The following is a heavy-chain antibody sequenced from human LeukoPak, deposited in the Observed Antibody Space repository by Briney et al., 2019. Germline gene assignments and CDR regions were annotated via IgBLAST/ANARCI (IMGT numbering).Heavy chain of an antibody. CDR2: IYYSGSP. D-gene: IGHD3-10*01. CDR1: GGPLPSSTYY. J-gene: IGHJ6*03. CDR3: ARHGVTMVRGVIFYFYYYMDV. Sequence: SETLSLTRTLSGGPLPSSTYYWGGIRQPPGTGPEWIGTIYYSGSPYYNPSHKSRATISVDTAKYQFSLKLSSVTAADTAVYYCARHGVTMVRGVIFYFYYYMDVWGKGATVTVSS. V-gene: IGHV4-39*01.